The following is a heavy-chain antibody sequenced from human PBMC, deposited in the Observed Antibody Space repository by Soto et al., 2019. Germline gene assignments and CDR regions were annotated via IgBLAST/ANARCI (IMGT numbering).Heavy chain of an antibody. CDR1: GYTFTSYA. Sequence: QVPLVQSGAEVKKPGASVKVSCKASGYTFTSYAMHWVRQAPGQRLEWMGWINAGNGNTKYSQKFQGRVTMTRDTSASTAYMELSRLRSEDTAVDYCASRDAPGVYYYYGMDVWGQGTTVTVSS. D-gene: IGHD3-10*01. CDR2: INAGNGNT. V-gene: IGHV1-3*01. J-gene: IGHJ6*02. CDR3: ASRDAPGVYYYYGMDV.